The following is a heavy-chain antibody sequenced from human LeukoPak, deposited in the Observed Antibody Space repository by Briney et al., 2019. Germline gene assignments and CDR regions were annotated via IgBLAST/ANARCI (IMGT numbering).Heavy chain of an antibody. CDR1: GFTFSSYA. D-gene: IGHD3-10*01. J-gene: IGHJ4*02. CDR3: AKDGSGSSWVPTPNFDY. V-gene: IGHV3-23*01. Sequence: QPGGSLRLSCAASGFTFSSYAMSWVRQAPGKGLEWVSAISGSGGSTYYAYSVKGRFTISRDNSKNTLYLQMNSLRAEDTAVYYCAKDGSGSSWVPTPNFDYWGQGTLVTVSS. CDR2: ISGSGGST.